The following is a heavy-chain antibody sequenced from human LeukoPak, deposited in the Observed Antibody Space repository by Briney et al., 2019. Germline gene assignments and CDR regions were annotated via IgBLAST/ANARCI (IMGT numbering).Heavy chain of an antibody. CDR3: ARLGKDIVVVPAAIRPLTHI. J-gene: IGHJ4*02. Sequence: PSETLSLTCTVSGGSISSYYWSWIRQPAGKGLEWIGRIYTSGSTNYNPSLKSRVTMSVDTSKNQFSLKLSSVTAADTAVYYCARLGKDIVVVPAAIRPLTHIWGQGTLVTVSS. V-gene: IGHV4-4*07. CDR1: GGSISSYY. CDR2: IYTSGST. D-gene: IGHD2-2*01.